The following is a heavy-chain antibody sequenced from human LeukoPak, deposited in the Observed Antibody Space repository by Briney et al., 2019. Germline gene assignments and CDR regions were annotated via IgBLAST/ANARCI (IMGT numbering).Heavy chain of an antibody. Sequence: PPETLSLTCTVSGGSISSFYWSWNRQPAGKGPEWIGRIYTSGSTNYNPSLKSRVTMSVDTSKNQFSLKLSSVTAADTAVYYCARALSGYLEFDAFDIWGQGTMVTVSS. CDR1: GGSISSFY. D-gene: IGHD3-22*01. V-gene: IGHV4-4*07. J-gene: IGHJ3*02. CDR2: IYTSGST. CDR3: ARALSGYLEFDAFDI.